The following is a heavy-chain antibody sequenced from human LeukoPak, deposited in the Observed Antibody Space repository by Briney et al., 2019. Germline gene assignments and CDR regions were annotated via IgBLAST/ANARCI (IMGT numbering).Heavy chain of an antibody. CDR1: GGSFSGYY. CDR3: ARVGTMVRGVIPYDY. V-gene: IGHV4-34*01. J-gene: IGHJ4*02. CDR2: INHSGST. D-gene: IGHD3-10*01. Sequence: SETLSLTCAVYGGSFSGYYWSWIHQPPGKGLEWIGEINHSGSTNYNPSLKSRVTISVDTSKNQFSLKLSFVTAADTAVYYCARVGTMVRGVIPYDYWGQGTLVTVSS.